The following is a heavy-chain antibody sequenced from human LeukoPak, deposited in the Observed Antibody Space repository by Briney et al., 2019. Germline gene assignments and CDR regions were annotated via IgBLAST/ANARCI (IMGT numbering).Heavy chain of an antibody. CDR3: SGGSGLTSEY. V-gene: IGHV3-7*04. J-gene: IGHJ4*02. CDR1: GFSFSTYW. CDR2: MSKDGGQT. D-gene: IGHD6-19*01. Sequence: GGSLRLSCAASGFSFSTYWMNWVRQAPGKGLEWVATMSKDGGQTYYVDSVKGRFTISRDNAKNSLYLQMNSLRAEDTAVYHCSGGSGLTSEYWGRGTLVTVSS.